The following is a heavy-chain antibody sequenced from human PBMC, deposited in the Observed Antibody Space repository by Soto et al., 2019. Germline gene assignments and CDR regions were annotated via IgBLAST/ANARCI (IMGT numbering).Heavy chain of an antibody. D-gene: IGHD3-3*01. CDR2: IIPMLGTP. J-gene: IGHJ6*02. CDR3: ARDPQKYYDLGVDV. Sequence: QGQLVQSGAELKKPGSSVRVSCKASGGSFSDYAISWVRQSPGQGLEWVGGIIPMLGTPNYAPELQGRVTITADASTSTVYMELSSLRSEDTAVYYCARDPQKYYDLGVDVWGHGTTVIVSS. V-gene: IGHV1-69*01. CDR1: GGSFSDYA.